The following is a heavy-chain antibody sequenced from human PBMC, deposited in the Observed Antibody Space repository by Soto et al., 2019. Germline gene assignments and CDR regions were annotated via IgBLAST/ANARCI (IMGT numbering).Heavy chain of an antibody. D-gene: IGHD3-16*01. CDR2: ISDRGSA. Sequence: QVQLQESGPRLVRPSGALSLTCSVSGASITSGHWWTWVRQSPGKGLEWSGEISDRGSAYSNPSLKGRVSLSVDKSQNQFSLRLTSVTAADTAIYYCTRSTHAMNGGSHYMALDDDLVTGMDVWGPGTTVTVSS. CDR1: GASITSGHW. V-gene: IGHV4-4*02. J-gene: IGHJ6*02. CDR3: TRSTHAMNGGSHYMALDDDLVTGMDV.